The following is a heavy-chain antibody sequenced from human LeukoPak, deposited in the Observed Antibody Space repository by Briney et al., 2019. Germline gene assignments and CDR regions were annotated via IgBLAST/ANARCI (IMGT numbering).Heavy chain of an antibody. V-gene: IGHV3-33*06. CDR2: IWYDGRNK. CDR3: AKAPHSSGWYYFDY. CDR1: GFTFSSYG. D-gene: IGHD6-19*01. Sequence: PGRSLRLSCAASGFTFSSYGMHWVRQAPGKGLEWVAVIWYDGRNKYYADSAKGRFTISRDNSKNTLYLQMNSLRAEDTAVYYCAKAPHSSGWYYFDYWGQGTLVTVSS. J-gene: IGHJ4*02.